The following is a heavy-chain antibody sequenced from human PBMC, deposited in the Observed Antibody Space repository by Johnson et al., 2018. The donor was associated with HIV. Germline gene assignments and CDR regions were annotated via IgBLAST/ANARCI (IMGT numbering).Heavy chain of an antibody. J-gene: IGHJ3*02. V-gene: IGHV3-33*01. CDR1: GFTFSSYG. CDR2: IWYDGSNK. CDR3: ARVWVGATLRAFDI. D-gene: IGHD1-26*01. Sequence: QVQLVESGGGVVQPGKSLRLSCAASGFTFSSYGMHWVRQAAGKGLEWVALIWYDGSNKYYADSVKGRFTISRDNSKNTLYLQMNSLKVEDTALYYCARVWVGATLRAFDIWGQGTTVTVSS.